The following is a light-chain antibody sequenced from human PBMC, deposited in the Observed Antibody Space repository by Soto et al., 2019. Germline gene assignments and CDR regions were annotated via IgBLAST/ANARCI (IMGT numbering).Light chain of an antibody. J-gene: IGKJ2*01. CDR1: QSVSSSY. V-gene: IGKV3-20*01. CDR3: QQYGSSHYIVSYT. CDR2: GAS. Sequence: EMVLTQSPGTLAFSPGERATLSCRASQSVSSSYLAWYQQKPGQAPRLLIYGASSRATSIPDRFSGSGSGTGFALTISRLETEDFAVYYCQQYGSSHYIVSYTFGQGTKLEIK.